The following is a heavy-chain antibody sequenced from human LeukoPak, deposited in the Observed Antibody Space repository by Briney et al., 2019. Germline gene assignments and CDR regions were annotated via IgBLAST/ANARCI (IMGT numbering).Heavy chain of an antibody. Sequence: GGSLRLSCAASGFTVSSNYMSWVRQAPGKGLEWVSAISGSGGSTYYADSVKGRFTISRDNSKNTLYLQMNSLRAEDTAVYYCAKAYSYGYWFDYWGQGTLVTVSS. J-gene: IGHJ4*02. CDR2: ISGSGGST. CDR1: GFTVSSNY. CDR3: AKAYSYGYWFDY. V-gene: IGHV3-23*01. D-gene: IGHD5-18*01.